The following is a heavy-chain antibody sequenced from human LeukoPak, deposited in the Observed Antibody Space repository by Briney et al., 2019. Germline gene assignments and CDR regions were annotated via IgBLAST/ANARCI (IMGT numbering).Heavy chain of an antibody. CDR1: GYSFTSYG. CDR3: ARGVHYYDSSGYYCNFDY. D-gene: IGHD3-22*01. V-gene: IGHV1-18*01. CDR2: ISAYNGNT. J-gene: IGHJ4*02. Sequence: ASVKVSCKASGYSFTSYGISWVRQAPGQGPEWMGWISAYNGNTNYAQKFQGRVTLTTDTSTSTAYMEVRSLTSADTAVYYCARGVHYYDSSGYYCNFDYWGQGTLVTVSS.